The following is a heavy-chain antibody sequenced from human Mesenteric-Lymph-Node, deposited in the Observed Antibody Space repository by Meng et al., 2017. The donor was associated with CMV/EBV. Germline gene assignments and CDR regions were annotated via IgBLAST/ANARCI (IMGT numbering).Heavy chain of an antibody. CDR1: GFTFSSYA. Sequence: GESLKISCAAPGFTFSSYAMHWVRQAPGKGLEWVSSISSSSSYIYYADSVKGRFTISRDNAKNSLYLQMNSLRAEDTAVYYCARDTRGGVVAATLGYYFDYWGQGTLVTVSS. CDR3: ARDTRGGVVAATLGYYFDY. J-gene: IGHJ4*02. D-gene: IGHD2-15*01. CDR2: ISSSSSYI. V-gene: IGHV3-21*01.